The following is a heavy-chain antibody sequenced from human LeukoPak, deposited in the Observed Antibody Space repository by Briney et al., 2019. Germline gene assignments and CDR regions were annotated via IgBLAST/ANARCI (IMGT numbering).Heavy chain of an antibody. D-gene: IGHD4-17*01. Sequence: ASVKVSCKTSGFTFTGYYMHWVRQAPGQGLDGMGWINLNSGGTNYAQNFQGRVTMTRDTSITTAYMELSRLTSDDTAVYYCARDRVTTNTPYFDSWGQGTLVTVSS. CDR1: GFTFTGYY. J-gene: IGHJ4*02. CDR2: INLNSGGT. V-gene: IGHV1-2*02. CDR3: ARDRVTTNTPYFDS.